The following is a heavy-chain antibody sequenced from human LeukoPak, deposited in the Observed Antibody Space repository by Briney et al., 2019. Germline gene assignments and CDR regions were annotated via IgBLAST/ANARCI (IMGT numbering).Heavy chain of an antibody. V-gene: IGHV3-48*03. Sequence: PGGSLRLSCAAFGFTFSSYEMNWVRQAPGKGLEWVSYISSRFGTIYYADSVKGRFTISRDNAKNSLYLQMNSLGAEDTAVYYCATGGYGLANWGQGTLVTVSS. CDR3: ATGGYGLAN. CDR1: GFTFSSYE. CDR2: ISSRFGTI. D-gene: IGHD4-17*01. J-gene: IGHJ4*02.